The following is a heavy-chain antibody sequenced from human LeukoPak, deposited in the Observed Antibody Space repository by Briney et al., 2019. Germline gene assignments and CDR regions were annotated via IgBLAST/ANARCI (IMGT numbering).Heavy chain of an antibody. CDR2: IYSGGST. CDR1: GFTVSSNY. J-gene: IGHJ4*02. V-gene: IGHV3-53*01. CDR3: ARVNDFWSGYVDY. D-gene: IGHD3-3*01. Sequence: GGSLRLSCAASGFTVSSNYMSWVRQAPGKGLEWVSAIYSGGSTYYADSVKGRFTISRDNSKNTLYLQMNSLRAEDTAVYYCARVNDFWSGYVDYWGQGTLVTVSS.